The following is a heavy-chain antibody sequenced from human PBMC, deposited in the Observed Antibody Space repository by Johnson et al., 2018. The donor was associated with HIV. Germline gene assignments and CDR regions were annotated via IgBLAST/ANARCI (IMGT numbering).Heavy chain of an antibody. V-gene: IGHV3-11*04. J-gene: IGHJ3*02. CDR3: ARVRRSGTYYVDACDI. D-gene: IGHD1-26*01. CDR1: GFTFSDYY. Sequence: VQLVESGGGLVKPGGSLRLSCAASGFTFSDYYMSWIRQAPGKGLEWVSYISSSGSTIYYADSVKGRFTISRDNSKNTLYLQMNSLRAEDTAVYYGARVRRSGTYYVDACDIWGQGTMVTVSS. CDR2: ISSSGSTI.